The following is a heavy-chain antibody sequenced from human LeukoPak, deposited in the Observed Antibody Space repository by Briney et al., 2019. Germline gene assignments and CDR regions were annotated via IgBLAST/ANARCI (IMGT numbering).Heavy chain of an antibody. D-gene: IGHD3-3*01. V-gene: IGHV4-34*01. Sequence: SETLSLTCAVYGGSFSNYYWTWIRQPPGRGLEWIGEISHSGSANYNPSLKSRVTILIDTSKNQFSLNLNSVTAADTAVYYCARGLEYDFWSGNYSDGFDIWGQGTMVTVSS. CDR1: GGSFSNYY. CDR3: ARGLEYDFWSGNYSDGFDI. CDR2: ISHSGSA. J-gene: IGHJ3*02.